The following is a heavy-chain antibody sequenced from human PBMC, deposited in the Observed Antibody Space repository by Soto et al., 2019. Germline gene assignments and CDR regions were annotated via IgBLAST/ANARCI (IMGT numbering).Heavy chain of an antibody. J-gene: IGHJ6*02. CDR3: ARGVSYYYYGMDV. CDR1: GFTFSSYG. V-gene: IGHV3-33*01. Sequence: QVQLVESGGGVVQPGRSLRLSCAASGFTFSSYGMHWVRQAPGKGLEWVAVIWYDGGNKYYADSVKGRFTISRDNSKNTLYLQMNSLRAEDTAVYYCARGVSYYYYGMDVWGQGTTVTVSS. CDR2: IWYDGGNK.